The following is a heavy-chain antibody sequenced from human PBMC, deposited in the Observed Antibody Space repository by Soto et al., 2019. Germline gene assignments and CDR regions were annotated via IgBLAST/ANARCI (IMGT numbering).Heavy chain of an antibody. CDR3: ARAYYDFWSGYYKSHDYYYYLLDV. J-gene: IGHJ6*03. Sequence: SSETLSLTCTVSGGSISSYYWSWIRQPPGKGLEWIGYIYYSGSTNYNPSLKSRVTISVDTSKNQFSLKLSSVTAADTAVYYCARAYYDFWSGYYKSHDYYYYLLDVWTKGTTVTVSS. CDR2: IYYSGST. V-gene: IGHV4-59*08. D-gene: IGHD3-3*01. CDR1: GGSISSYY.